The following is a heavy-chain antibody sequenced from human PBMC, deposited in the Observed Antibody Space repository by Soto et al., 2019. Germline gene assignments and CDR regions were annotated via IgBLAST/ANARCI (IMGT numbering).Heavy chain of an antibody. D-gene: IGHD3-16*01. CDR1: GGTFSSYA. CDR3: VRDAHEMGGYYFDY. V-gene: IGHV1-69*01. CDR2: IIPIFGTA. J-gene: IGHJ4*02. Sequence: QVQLVQSGAEVKKPGSSVKVSCKASGGTFSSYAISWVRQAPGQGLEWMGGIIPIFGTANYAQKFQGRVTITADESTSTAYMELSSVRSEDTAVYYCVRDAHEMGGYYFDYWGQGTLVTVSS.